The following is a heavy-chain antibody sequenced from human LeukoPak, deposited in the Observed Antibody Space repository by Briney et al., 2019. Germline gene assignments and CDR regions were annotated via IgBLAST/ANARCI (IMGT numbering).Heavy chain of an antibody. CDR3: ARDSGFMVRGVIIRPSMGMDV. V-gene: IGHV1-18*04. J-gene: IGHJ6*04. D-gene: IGHD3-10*01. CDR2: ISAYNGNT. CDR1: GYTFTSYG. Sequence: ASVKVSCKASGYTFTSYGISGVRQAPGQGLEWMGLISAYNGNTNYAQKLQGRVTMTTDTSTSTAYMELRSLRSDDTAVYYCARDSGFMVRGVIIRPSMGMDVWGKGTTVTVSS.